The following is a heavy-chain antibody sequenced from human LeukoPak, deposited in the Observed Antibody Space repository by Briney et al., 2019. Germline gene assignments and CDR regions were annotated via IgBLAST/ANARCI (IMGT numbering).Heavy chain of an antibody. Sequence: SQTLSLTCTVSGGSISSGGYYWSWIRQHPGKGLEWIGYIYYSGSTYYNPSLKSRVTISVDTSKNQFSLKLSSVTAADTAVHYCARAGYYDSSGPLLGAFDYWGQGTLVTVSS. CDR1: GGSISSGGYY. D-gene: IGHD3-22*01. CDR2: IYYSGST. CDR3: ARAGYYDSSGPLLGAFDY. V-gene: IGHV4-31*03. J-gene: IGHJ4*02.